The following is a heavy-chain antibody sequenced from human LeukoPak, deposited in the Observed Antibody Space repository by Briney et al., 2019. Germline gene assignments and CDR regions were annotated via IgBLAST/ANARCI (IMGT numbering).Heavy chain of an antibody. J-gene: IGHJ4*02. D-gene: IGHD2-15*01. V-gene: IGHV3-30-3*01. CDR2: ISYDGSNK. CDR1: GFTFSSYA. CDR3: AILGVSVPPAHTYSTNEHLQIDY. Sequence: PGGSLRLSCAASGFTFSSYAMHWVRQAPGKGLEWVAVISYDGSNKYYADSVKGRFTISRDNSKNTLYLQMNSLRAEDTAVYYCAILGVSVPPAHTYSTNEHLQIDYWGQGTLVTVSS.